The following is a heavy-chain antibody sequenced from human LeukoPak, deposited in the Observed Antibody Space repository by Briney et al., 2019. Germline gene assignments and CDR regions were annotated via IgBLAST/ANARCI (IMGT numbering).Heavy chain of an antibody. J-gene: IGHJ5*02. CDR2: IIPIFGTA. V-gene: IGHV1-69*13. Sequence: ASAKVSCKASGGTFSSYAISWVRQAPGQGLEWMGGIIPIFGTANYAQKFQGRVTITADESTSTAYVELSSLRSEDTAVYYCARHVVVVVPAPRWWFDPWGQGTLVTVSS. D-gene: IGHD2-2*01. CDR1: GGTFSSYA. CDR3: ARHVVVVVPAPRWWFDP.